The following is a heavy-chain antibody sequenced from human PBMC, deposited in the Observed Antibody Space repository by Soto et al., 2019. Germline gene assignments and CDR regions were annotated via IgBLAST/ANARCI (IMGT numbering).Heavy chain of an antibody. V-gene: IGHV3-21*01. D-gene: IGHD6-13*01. J-gene: IGHJ6*02. CDR1: GFTFSSYS. Sequence: GGSLRLSCAASGFTFSSYSMNWVRQAPGKGLEWVSSISSSSSYIYYADSVKGRFTISRDNAKNSRYLQMNSLRAEDTAVYYCARGTYSSSWVDYYYYGMDVWGQGTTVTVSS. CDR3: ARGTYSSSWVDYYYYGMDV. CDR2: ISSSSSYI.